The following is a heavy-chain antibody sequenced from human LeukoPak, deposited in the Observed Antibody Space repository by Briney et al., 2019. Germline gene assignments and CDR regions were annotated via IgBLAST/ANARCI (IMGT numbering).Heavy chain of an antibody. CDR3: ARDYPGPTGFGMDV. D-gene: IGHD4-11*01. Sequence: GGSLRLSCAASGFTFSSHWMHWVRQVPGKGPVWVSRINRDGSSTDYADSVKGRFTISRDNAKKLLYLQMNGLRVEDSAVYYCARDYPGPTGFGMDVWGQGTTVIVSS. J-gene: IGHJ6*02. CDR2: INRDGSST. V-gene: IGHV3-74*01. CDR1: GFTFSSHW.